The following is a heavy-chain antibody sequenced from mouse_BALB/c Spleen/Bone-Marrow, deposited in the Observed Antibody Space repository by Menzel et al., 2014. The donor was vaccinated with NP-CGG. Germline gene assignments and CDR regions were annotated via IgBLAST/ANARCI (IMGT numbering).Heavy chain of an antibody. CDR1: GFNIKDTY. D-gene: IGHD4-1*01. V-gene: IGHV14-3*02. J-gene: IGHJ4*01. CDR3: ARWEYYAMDY. CDR2: IDPANGNT. Sequence: EVQLQESGSELVKPGASVKLSCTASGFNIKDTYMHWVKQRPEQGLEWIGRIDPANGNTKYDPKFQGKATITADTSSNTAYLQLSSLTSEDTAVYYCARWEYYAMDYWGQGTSVTISS.